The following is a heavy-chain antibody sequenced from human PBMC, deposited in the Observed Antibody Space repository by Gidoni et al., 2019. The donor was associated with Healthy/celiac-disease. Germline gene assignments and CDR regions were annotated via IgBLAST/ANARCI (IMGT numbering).Heavy chain of an antibody. J-gene: IGHJ5*02. D-gene: IGHD3-10*01. CDR3: ARDRKTYYYGSGSSNWFDP. V-gene: IGHV3-30-3*01. Sequence: QVQLVESGGGGVQPGRSLRLSCSAARFTFSSYAMHWVRQAPGKGLGCVAVISYDGRNKYYSDSVKGRFLISRDNSKNTLYLQMNSLIAEDTAGYYCARDRKTYYYGSGSSNWFDPWGQGTLVTVSS. CDR1: RFTFSSYA. CDR2: ISYDGRNK.